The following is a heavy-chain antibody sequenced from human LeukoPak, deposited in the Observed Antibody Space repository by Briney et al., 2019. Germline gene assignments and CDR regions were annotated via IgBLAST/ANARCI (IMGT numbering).Heavy chain of an antibody. Sequence: GGSLRLSCAASGSTFSSYAMSWVRQAPGKGLEWVSAISGSGGSTYYADSVKGRFTISRDNSKNTLYLQMNSLRAEDTAVYYCAKRQIAVAGRYGMDVWGQGTTVTVSS. CDR2: ISGSGGST. CDR3: AKRQIAVAGRYGMDV. J-gene: IGHJ6*02. CDR1: GSTFSSYA. V-gene: IGHV3-23*01. D-gene: IGHD6-19*01.